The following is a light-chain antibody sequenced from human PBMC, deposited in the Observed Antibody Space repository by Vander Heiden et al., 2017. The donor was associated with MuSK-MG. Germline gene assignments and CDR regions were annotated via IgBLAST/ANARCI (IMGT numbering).Light chain of an antibody. CDR1: QSISTY. CDR3: QQSDSSPWT. Sequence: DIQMTQSPSSLSASVGDRVTITCRASQSISTYLNWYQHKPGRAPNLLIYAASNLQSGVPSRFRGSASGTDFTLTISRLHPADFATYYCQQSDSSPWTFGQGTKVEIK. CDR2: AAS. J-gene: IGKJ1*01. V-gene: IGKV1-39*01.